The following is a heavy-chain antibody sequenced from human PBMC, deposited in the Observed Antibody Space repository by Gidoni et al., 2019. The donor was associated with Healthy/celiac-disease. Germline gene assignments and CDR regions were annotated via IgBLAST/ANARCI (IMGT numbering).Heavy chain of an antibody. CDR3: AREMATMGDY. V-gene: IGHV3-30-3*01. D-gene: IGHD5-12*01. CDR2: ISYDGSNK. CDR1: GFTFSSYA. Sequence: QVQLVESGGGVVQPGRSLRLSCAASGFTFSSYAMHWVRQAPGKGLEWVAVISYDGSNKYYADSVKGRFTISRDNSKNTLYLQMNSLRAEDTAVYYCAREMATMGDYWGQGTLVTVSS. J-gene: IGHJ4*02.